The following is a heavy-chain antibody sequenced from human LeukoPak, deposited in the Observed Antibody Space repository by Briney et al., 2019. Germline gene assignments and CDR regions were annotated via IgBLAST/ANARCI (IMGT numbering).Heavy chain of an antibody. J-gene: IGHJ3*02. V-gene: IGHV3-23*01. Sequence: PGGSLRLSCAASAFTFSSYAMTWVRQAPGKGLECVSTISAGAISTYYADSVKGRFTISRDDSKNTLYLQMNSLRAEDTAVYYCAKAMTTSTYAFDIWGRGTLVTVS. CDR3: AKAMTTSTYAFDI. CDR2: ISAGAIST. CDR1: AFTFSSYA. D-gene: IGHD4-11*01.